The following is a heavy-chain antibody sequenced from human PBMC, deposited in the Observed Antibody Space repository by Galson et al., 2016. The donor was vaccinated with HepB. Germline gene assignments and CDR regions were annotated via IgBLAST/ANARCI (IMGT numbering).Heavy chain of an antibody. CDR3: ARGVKVTCSGGRCCHENNWFDP. Sequence: SETLSLTCAVYGGSFSNYYWSWIRQPPGKGLEWIGEINHSGSTNYNPSLKSRVTISLDTSKNQFSLKLTSVTAADTAMYYCARGVKVTCSGGRCCHENNWFDPWGQGTLVTVSS. CDR1: GGSFSNYY. V-gene: IGHV4-34*01. CDR2: INHSGST. D-gene: IGHD2-15*01. J-gene: IGHJ5*02.